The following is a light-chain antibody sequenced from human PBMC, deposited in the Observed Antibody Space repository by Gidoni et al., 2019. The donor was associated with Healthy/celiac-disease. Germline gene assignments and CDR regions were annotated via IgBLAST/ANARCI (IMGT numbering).Light chain of an antibody. CDR3: CSYAGSSTVI. J-gene: IGLJ2*01. Sequence: QSALTQPASVSGSPGQSITISCTGTSSDVGSYNFVSWYQQHPGKAPKLMLYEVSKRPSGVSNRFSGSKSGNTASLTISGLQAEDEADYYCCSYAGSSTVIFGGGTKLTVL. CDR1: SSDVGSYNF. V-gene: IGLV2-23*02. CDR2: EVS.